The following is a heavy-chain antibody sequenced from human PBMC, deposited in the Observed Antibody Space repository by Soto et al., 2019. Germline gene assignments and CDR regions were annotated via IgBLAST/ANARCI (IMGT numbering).Heavy chain of an antibody. D-gene: IGHD2-2*01. CDR3: ARGKSTGYYYYYGMDV. V-gene: IGHV3-48*02. CDR2: ISSSSSTI. Sequence: GWSLRLSCAASVFTFSSYSMNWVRQAPGKGLEWVSYISSSSSTIYYADSVKGRFTISRDNAKNSLYLQMNSLRDEDTAVYYCARGKSTGYYYYYGMDVWGQGTTVTVSS. CDR1: VFTFSSYS. J-gene: IGHJ6*02.